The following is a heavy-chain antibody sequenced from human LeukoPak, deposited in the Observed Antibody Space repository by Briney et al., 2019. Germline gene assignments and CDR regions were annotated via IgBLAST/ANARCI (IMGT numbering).Heavy chain of an antibody. D-gene: IGHD1-26*01. CDR3: ARYVRYSGTYDLDY. CDR1: GGSINDGY. CDR2: VYYSGST. V-gene: IGHV4-59*01. Sequence: SETLSLTCTVSGGSINDGYLSWLRQPPGKGLEWLGYVYYSGSTNYNPSLKSRVTILVDTSKSQFSLNMNSVTAADTAVYYCARYVRYSGTYDLDYWGQGILVTVSS. J-gene: IGHJ4*02.